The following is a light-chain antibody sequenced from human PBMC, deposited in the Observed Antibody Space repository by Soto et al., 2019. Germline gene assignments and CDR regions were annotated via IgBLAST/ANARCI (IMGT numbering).Light chain of an antibody. CDR2: GAS. Sequence: EIVLTQSPGTLSLSPGERDTLSCRASQSVSSSYLAWYQQKPGQAPRLLIYGASSRATGIPDRFSGSGSGTDFTLTISRLEPEDFAVYYCQHLRTFGQGTKLEIK. J-gene: IGKJ2*01. CDR3: QHLRT. CDR1: QSVSSSY. V-gene: IGKV3-20*01.